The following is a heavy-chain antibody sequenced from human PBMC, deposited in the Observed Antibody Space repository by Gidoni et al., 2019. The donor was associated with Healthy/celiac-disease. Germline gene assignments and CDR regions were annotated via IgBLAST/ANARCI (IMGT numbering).Heavy chain of an antibody. D-gene: IGHD2-2*02. CDR3: AKAPDIVVVPAAISFDY. CDR1: GFTFRRHA. Sequence: EVQLLESGGGLVQPGGSLRPSCAASGFTFRRHAMSWVPRAPGKGLEWVSAISGSGGSTYYADSVKGRFTISRDNSKNTLYLQMNSLRAEDTAVYYCAKAPDIVVVPAAISFDYWGQGTLVTVSS. J-gene: IGHJ4*02. V-gene: IGHV3-23*01. CDR2: ISGSGGST.